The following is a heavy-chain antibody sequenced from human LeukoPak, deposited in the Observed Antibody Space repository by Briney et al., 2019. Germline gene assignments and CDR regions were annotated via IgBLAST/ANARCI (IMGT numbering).Heavy chain of an antibody. V-gene: IGHV1-18*04. CDR1: GYSFTSYW. D-gene: IGHD3-22*01. J-gene: IGHJ4*02. CDR2: ISAYTDKT. Sequence: GESLKISCKGSGYSFTSYWIGWVRQASGQGLEWMGWISAYTDKTNYAQKFQGRVTMTTDTSTSTAYMELSSLRSEDTAVYYCARGYYDSSGYLVYWGQGTLVTVSS. CDR3: ARGYYDSSGYLVY.